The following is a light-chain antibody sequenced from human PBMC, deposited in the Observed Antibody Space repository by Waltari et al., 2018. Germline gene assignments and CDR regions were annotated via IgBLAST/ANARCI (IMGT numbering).Light chain of an antibody. V-gene: IGKV3-15*01. CDR1: QSIGDN. CDR3: QQCYDWPPYT. J-gene: IGKJ2*01. Sequence: EIVVTQSPATSSVSPGERATPYCRASQSIGDNLAWYQQKPGQAPKLLIFSASARLPGIPDRFSGSGSGTQFTLTISSLQSEDFAVYYCQQCYDWPPYTFGQGTKLEI. CDR2: SAS.